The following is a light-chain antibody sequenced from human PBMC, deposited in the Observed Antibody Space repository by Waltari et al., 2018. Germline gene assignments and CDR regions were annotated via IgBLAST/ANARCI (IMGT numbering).Light chain of an antibody. Sequence: DIQMTQSPSSVSASVGDRVTITCRASQDISNWLAWYQQKSGKAPKLLIHTVSTLQIGVPPRVSGSGSGTDFTLTISSLQPEDFATYFCQQASGLPWTFGQGTKVEIK. CDR2: TVS. CDR1: QDISNW. J-gene: IGKJ1*01. CDR3: QQASGLPWT. V-gene: IGKV1-12*01.